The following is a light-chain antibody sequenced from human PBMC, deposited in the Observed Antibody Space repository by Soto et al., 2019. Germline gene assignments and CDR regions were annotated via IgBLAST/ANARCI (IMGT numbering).Light chain of an antibody. CDR2: AAS. V-gene: IGKV1-39*01. J-gene: IGKJ1*01. CDR1: QSISSY. Sequence: DIQMTQSPSSLSASVGDRVTITCRASQSISSYLNWYQQKPGKAPKLLIYAASSLQSGVSSRFSGSGSETDFTLTISSLQPEDFATYYCQQSYSTPRTFGQGTKVDIK. CDR3: QQSYSTPRT.